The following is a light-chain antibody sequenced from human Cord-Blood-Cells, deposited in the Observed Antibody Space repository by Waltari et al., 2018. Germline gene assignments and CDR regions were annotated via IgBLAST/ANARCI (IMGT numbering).Light chain of an antibody. Sequence: DIQMTQSPFSLSASVGDRVTITCRASQSISSYLNWYQQKPGKAPKLLIYAASSLQSGVPSRFSGSGSGTDFTLTISSLQPEDFATYYCQQSYSTPRTFGQGNKLEIK. J-gene: IGKJ2*01. CDR3: QQSYSTPRT. V-gene: IGKV1-39*01. CDR2: AAS. CDR1: QSISSY.